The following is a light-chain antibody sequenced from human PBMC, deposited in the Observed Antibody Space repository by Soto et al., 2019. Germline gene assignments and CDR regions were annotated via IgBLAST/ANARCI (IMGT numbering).Light chain of an antibody. CDR3: SSYTSSSTLEV. J-gene: IGLJ1*01. V-gene: IGLV2-14*01. CDR2: EVN. CDR1: ASDIGRYNY. Sequence: QSVLTQPPSASGSPGQSVTISCIGTASDIGRYNYVSWYQHHPGKAPKLMIYEVNSRPSGVSNRFSGSKSGNTASLTISGLQAEDEADYYCSSYTSSSTLEVFGTGTKLTVL.